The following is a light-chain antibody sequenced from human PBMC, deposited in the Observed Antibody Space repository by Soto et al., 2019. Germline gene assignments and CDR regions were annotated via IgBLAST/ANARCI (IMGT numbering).Light chain of an antibody. Sequence: QSALTQPASVSGSPGQAITISCSGTSNDIGGYNYVSWYQQHPGRAPQLMIYEVTNRPLGVSNRFSGSKSGNTASLTISGLQAEDEADYYCSSYSNSNTLWVFGGGTKLTVL. CDR1: SNDIGGYNY. J-gene: IGLJ3*02. V-gene: IGLV2-14*01. CDR3: SSYSNSNTLWV. CDR2: EVT.